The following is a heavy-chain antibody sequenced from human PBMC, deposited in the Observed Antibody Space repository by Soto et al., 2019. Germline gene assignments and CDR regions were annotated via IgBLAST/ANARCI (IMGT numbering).Heavy chain of an antibody. CDR2: ISSNGGST. V-gene: IGHV3-64D*06. J-gene: IGHJ4*02. CDR1: GFTFSSYA. CDR3: GKTERGYSYGLSYDY. D-gene: IGHD5-18*01. Sequence: GGSLRLSCSASGFTFSSYAMHWVRQAPGKGLEYVSAISSNGGSTYYADSVKGRFTISRDNSKNTLYLQMSSLRAEDTAVYYCGKTERGYSYGLSYDYWGQATLVTVSS.